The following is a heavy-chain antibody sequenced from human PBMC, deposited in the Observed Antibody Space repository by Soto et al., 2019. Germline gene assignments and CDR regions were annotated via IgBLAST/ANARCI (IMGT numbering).Heavy chain of an antibody. V-gene: IGHV1-18*01. CDR3: ARITMVRGAPAYYYGMDV. J-gene: IGHJ6*02. Sequence: ASVKVSCKASGYTFTSYGISWVRQAPGQGLEWMGWISAYNGNTNYAQKLQGRVTMTTDTSTSTAYMELRSLRSDDTAVFYCARITMVRGAPAYYYGMDVWGQGTTVTVSS. CDR2: ISAYNGNT. CDR1: GYTFTSYG. D-gene: IGHD3-10*01.